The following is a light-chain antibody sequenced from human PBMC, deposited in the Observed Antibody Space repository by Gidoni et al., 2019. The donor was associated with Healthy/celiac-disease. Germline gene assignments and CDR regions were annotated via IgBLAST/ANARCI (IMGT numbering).Light chain of an antibody. J-gene: IGKJ1*01. CDR3: QQSYSTPWT. CDR2: AAS. CDR1: QSISSY. Sequence: SSLSASVGDRVTITCRASQSISSYLNWYQQKPGKAPKLLIYAASSLQSGVPSRFSGSGSGTDFTLTISSLQPEDFATYYCQQSYSTPWTFGQGTKVEIK. V-gene: IGKV1-39*01.